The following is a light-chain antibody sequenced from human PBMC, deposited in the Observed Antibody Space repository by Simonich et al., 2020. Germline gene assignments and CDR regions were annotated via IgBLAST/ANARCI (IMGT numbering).Light chain of an antibody. CDR1: QSVSSN. CDR3: QQYNNWPPWT. Sequence: ELVMTQSPATLSVSPGERTTLSCGSSQSVSSNLTWYQQNPGPAPRILIYGASTRATGIPARFRGSGSGTEFTLTISSMQSEDFAVYYCQQYNNWPPWTFGQGTKVEIK. V-gene: IGKV3-15*01. CDR2: GAS. J-gene: IGKJ1*01.